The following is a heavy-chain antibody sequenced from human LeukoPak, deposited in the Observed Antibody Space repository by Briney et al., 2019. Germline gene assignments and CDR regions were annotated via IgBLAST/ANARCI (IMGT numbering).Heavy chain of an antibody. CDR1: GFTVSSNY. Sequence: GGSLRLSCAASGFTVSSNYMSWVRQAPGKGLEWVSVIYSGGSTYYADSVKGRFTISRDNSKNTLYLQMNSLRAEDTAVYYCARAGSTIPYFDYWGQGTLVTVSS. CDR2: IYSGGST. J-gene: IGHJ4*02. V-gene: IGHV3-66*01. D-gene: IGHD2-2*01. CDR3: ARAGSTIPYFDY.